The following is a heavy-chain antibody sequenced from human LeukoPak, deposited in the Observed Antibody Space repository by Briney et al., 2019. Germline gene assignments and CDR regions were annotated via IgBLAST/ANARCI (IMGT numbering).Heavy chain of an antibody. CDR3: ATPDSSGYMLDY. CDR2: INPSGGST. Sequence: GASVKVSCKASGYTFTSYYMHWVRQAPGQGLEWMGIINPSGGSTSYAQKFQGRVTMTRDTSTSTVCMELSSLRSEDTAVYYCATPDSSGYMLDYWGQGTLVTVSS. CDR1: GYTFTSYY. V-gene: IGHV1-46*01. D-gene: IGHD3-22*01. J-gene: IGHJ4*02.